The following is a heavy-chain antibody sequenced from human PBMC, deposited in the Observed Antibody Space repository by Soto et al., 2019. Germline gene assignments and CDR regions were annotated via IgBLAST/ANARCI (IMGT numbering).Heavy chain of an antibody. CDR3: AKDPSEVLAPYWYFDL. Sequence: EVQLLESGGGLVQPGGSLRLSCAASGFTFSSYAMSWVRQAPGKGLEWVSAISGSGGSTYYADSVKGRFTISRDNSKNPLYLQMTRLSAEDTAVYYCAKDPSEVLAPYWYFDLWGRGTLVTVSS. D-gene: IGHD6-13*01. CDR1: GFTFSSYA. J-gene: IGHJ2*01. V-gene: IGHV3-23*01. CDR2: ISGSGGST.